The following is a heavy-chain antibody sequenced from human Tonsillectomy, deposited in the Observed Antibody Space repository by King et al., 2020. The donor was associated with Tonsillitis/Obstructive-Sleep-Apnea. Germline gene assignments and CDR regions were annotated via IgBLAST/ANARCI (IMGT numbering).Heavy chain of an antibody. J-gene: IGHJ5*02. Sequence: VQLVESGAEVKKPGSSVTVSCTASGGTFSSYAISWVRQAPGQGLEWMGGIIPIFGTANYAQKFQGRVTITADESTSTAHMELSSLRSEDTAVYYCAREAGQLVNFNWFDPWGQGTLVTVSS. V-gene: IGHV1-69*01. CDR2: IIPIFGTA. CDR3: AREAGQLVNFNWFDP. CDR1: GGTFSSYA. D-gene: IGHD6-6*01.